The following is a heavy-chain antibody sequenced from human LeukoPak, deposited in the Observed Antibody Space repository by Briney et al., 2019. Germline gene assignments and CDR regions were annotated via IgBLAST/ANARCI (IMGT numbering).Heavy chain of an antibody. J-gene: IGHJ3*02. D-gene: IGHD2-21*02. V-gene: IGHV4-38-2*02. CDR3: ARDSRGACGGDCSDAFDI. Sequence: SETLSLTCTVSGYSISSGYYWGWIRQPPGKGLEWIGSIYHSGSTYYNPSLKSRVTISVDTSKNQFSLKLSSVTAADTAVYYCARDSRGACGGDCSDAFDIWGQGTMVTVSS. CDR2: IYHSGST. CDR1: GYSISSGYY.